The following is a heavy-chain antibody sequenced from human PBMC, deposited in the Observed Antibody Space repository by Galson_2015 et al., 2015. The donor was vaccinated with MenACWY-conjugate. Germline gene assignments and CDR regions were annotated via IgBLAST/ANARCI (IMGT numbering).Heavy chain of an antibody. Sequence: QSGAEVKEPGESLAISCTASGYTFTNYWIIWVRQMPGKGLEWMGRIDPSDSEVNYSPSFQGHLTISADKSISTAYLQWSSLKASDTAMYYCARIVGASHFFDYWGQGSLVAVSS. CDR3: ARIVGASHFFDY. V-gene: IGHV5-10-1*01. D-gene: IGHD1-26*01. J-gene: IGHJ4*02. CDR1: GYTFTNYW. CDR2: IDPSDSEV.